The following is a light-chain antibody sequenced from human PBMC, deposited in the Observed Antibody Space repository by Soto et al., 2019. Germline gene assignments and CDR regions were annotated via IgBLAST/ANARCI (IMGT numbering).Light chain of an antibody. J-gene: IGKJ3*01. Sequence: EIVMTQSPGTLSVSPGERVTLSCGASESISSNLAWYQQTPGQAPRLLIYGASTRATGVPDRFSGSGSGTYFTLTINSLQSEDIGTYYRQQYHSLPFTFGPGTTVDIK. CDR2: GAS. CDR1: ESISSN. CDR3: QQYHSLPFT. V-gene: IGKV3D-15*01.